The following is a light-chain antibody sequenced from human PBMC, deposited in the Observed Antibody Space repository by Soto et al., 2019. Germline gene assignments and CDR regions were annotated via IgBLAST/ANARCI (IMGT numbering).Light chain of an antibody. CDR1: QSVLYSSNSKNF. J-gene: IGKJ1*01. CDR3: QQCYSIPWT. CDR2: WAS. V-gene: IGKV4-1*01. Sequence: DIVMTQSPDSLAVSLGERATINCKSSQSVLYSSNSKNFLAWYQQRPGQPPKLLIYWASTRESGVPDRFSGSGSGTDFTLTISSLQAEDAAVYYCQQCYSIPWTFGQGTKVDIK.